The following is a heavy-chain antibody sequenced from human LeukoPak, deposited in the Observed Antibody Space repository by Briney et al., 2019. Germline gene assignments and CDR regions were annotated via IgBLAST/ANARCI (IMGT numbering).Heavy chain of an antibody. V-gene: IGHV4-61*02. Sequence: KPSQTLSLTCTVSGGSISSGSYYWSWIRQPAGKGLEWIGRIYTSGSTNYNPSLKSRVTMSVDTSKNQFSLKLSSVTAADTAVYYCARDPYGSGSPSWFDPWGQGTLVTVSS. J-gene: IGHJ5*02. CDR1: GGSISSGSYY. CDR2: IYTSGST. CDR3: ARDPYGSGSPSWFDP. D-gene: IGHD3-10*01.